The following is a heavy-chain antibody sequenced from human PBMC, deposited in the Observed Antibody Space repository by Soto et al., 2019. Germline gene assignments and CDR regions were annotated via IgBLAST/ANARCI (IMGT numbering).Heavy chain of an antibody. J-gene: IGHJ6*02. CDR2: LIPNFDTP. Sequence: QVQLVQSGAEVKKPGSSVKVSCKTSGSTFNNYAISWVRQAPGQGLEWMGGLIPNFDTPNYAQKFQDRLTIIADESTSTVSMELRSLRSDDTAVYYCAVAMVREILIFESSGMHVWGQGTTVTVSS. CDR1: GSTFNNYA. D-gene: IGHD3-10*01. CDR3: AVAMVREILIFESSGMHV. V-gene: IGHV1-69*01.